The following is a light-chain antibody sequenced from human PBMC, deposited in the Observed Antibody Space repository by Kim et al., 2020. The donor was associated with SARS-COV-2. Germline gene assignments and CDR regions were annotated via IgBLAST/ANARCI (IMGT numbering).Light chain of an antibody. CDR1: NMGNKN. CDR2: KDT. Sequence: SVSPGQTARMTCGGDNMGNKNARWYQQKPGQSPLLVIYKDTKRPSGIPERFSGSNSGNTATLTISGVQAMDEADYYCQVWDSRTLVFGGGTQLTVL. V-gene: IGLV3-9*01. CDR3: QVWDSRTLV. J-gene: IGLJ3*02.